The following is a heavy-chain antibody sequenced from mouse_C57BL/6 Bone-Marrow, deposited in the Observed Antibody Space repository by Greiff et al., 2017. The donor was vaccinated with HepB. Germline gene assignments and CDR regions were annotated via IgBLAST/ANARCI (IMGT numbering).Heavy chain of an antibody. V-gene: IGHV10-1*01. CDR2: IRSKSNNYAT. Sequence: EVQRVESGGGLVQPKGSLKLSCAASGFSFNTYAMNWVRQAPGKGLEWVARIRSKSNNYATYYADSVKDRFTISREDSESMLYLQMNNLKTEDTAMYYCVRHEGYGTGFDYWGQGTTLTVSS. J-gene: IGHJ2*01. D-gene: IGHD1-1*01. CDR3: VRHEGYGTGFDY. CDR1: GFSFNTYA.